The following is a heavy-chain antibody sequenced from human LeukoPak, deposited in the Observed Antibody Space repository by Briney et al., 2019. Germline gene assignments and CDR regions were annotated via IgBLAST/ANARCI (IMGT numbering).Heavy chain of an antibody. Sequence: GGSLRLSCAASGFTFDDYAMHWVRQAPGKGLEWVSGISWNSGSIGYADSVKGRFTISRDNAKNSLDLQMNSLKVEDTAVYYCATPAAGPGAEYSLYWGQGTLVIVSS. V-gene: IGHV3-9*01. D-gene: IGHD6-13*01. CDR1: GFTFDDYA. CDR2: ISWNSGSI. CDR3: ATPAAGPGAEYSLY. J-gene: IGHJ1*01.